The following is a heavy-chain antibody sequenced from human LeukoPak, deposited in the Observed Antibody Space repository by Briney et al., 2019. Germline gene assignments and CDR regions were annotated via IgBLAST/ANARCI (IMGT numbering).Heavy chain of an antibody. CDR3: ARDLGIAARGMEDY. CDR2: IKQDGSEK. J-gene: IGHJ4*02. D-gene: IGHD6-6*01. CDR1: GFTFSSYW. V-gene: IGHV3-7*03. Sequence: GGSLRLSCAASGFTFSSYWMSWVRQAPGKGLEWVANIKQDGSEKYYVDSVKGRFTISRDNSKNTLYLQMNSLRAEDTAVYYCARDLGIAARGMEDYWGQGTLVAASS.